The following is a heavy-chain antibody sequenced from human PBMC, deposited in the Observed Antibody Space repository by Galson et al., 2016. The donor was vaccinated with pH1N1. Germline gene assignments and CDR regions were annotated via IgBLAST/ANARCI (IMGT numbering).Heavy chain of an antibody. J-gene: IGHJ3*02. V-gene: IGHV3-20*04. Sequence: SLRLSCAASGFTFSGYGMNWVRQAPGKGLEWVSGVIWNGGSPGYADSVKGRFTISRDNAKKSLYLQLNSLRAEDTAVYYCVRKNYGDAFDIWGRGTMVTVSS. CDR3: VRKNYGDAFDI. CDR1: GFTFSGYG. CDR2: VIWNGGSP. D-gene: IGHD3-10*01.